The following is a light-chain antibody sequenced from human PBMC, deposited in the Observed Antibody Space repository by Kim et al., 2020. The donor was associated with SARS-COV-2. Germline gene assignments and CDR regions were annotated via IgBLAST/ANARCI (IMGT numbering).Light chain of an antibody. V-gene: IGKV1-5*03. CDR1: QSIGSK. CDR2: LTS. J-gene: IGKJ1*01. CDR3: QQYKNYPRT. Sequence: DIQMTQSPSTLPASVRDRVTITCRASQSIGSKLAWYQQKPGAAPKLLIYLTSYLESGVPSRFSGSGSGTEFTLTISSLEPEDFATYYCQQYKNYPRTFGQGTKVDIK.